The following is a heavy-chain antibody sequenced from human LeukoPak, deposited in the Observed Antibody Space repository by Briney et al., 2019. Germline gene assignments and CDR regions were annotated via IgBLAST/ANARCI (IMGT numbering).Heavy chain of an antibody. V-gene: IGHV3-33*06. CDR1: GLTFSSFG. CDR3: AKDRGWYKTEYFQH. CDR2: IWYDGSNK. J-gene: IGHJ1*01. D-gene: IGHD6-19*01. Sequence: GGSLRLSCAASGLTFSSFGMHWVRQAPGKGLQWVAVIWYDGSNKYYADSVKGRFTISRDNSKNTLYLQINSLRAEDTAVYYCAKDRGWYKTEYFQHWGQGTLVTVSS.